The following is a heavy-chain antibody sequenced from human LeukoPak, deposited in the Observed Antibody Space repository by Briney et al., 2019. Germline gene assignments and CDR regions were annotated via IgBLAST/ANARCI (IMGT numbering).Heavy chain of an antibody. CDR1: GVSVSDGNYY. CDR2: MFYAEST. Sequence: PSETLSLTCTVSGVSVSDGNYYWSWIRQPPGKGLERIGYMFYAESTKYNPSLNSRVTISVDRSKNQVSLNLTSVTAADTAVYYCASTSNTWLGLPYFDSWGQGTLVTVSA. CDR3: ASTSNTWLGLPYFDS. D-gene: IGHD3-10*01. J-gene: IGHJ4*02. V-gene: IGHV4-61*01.